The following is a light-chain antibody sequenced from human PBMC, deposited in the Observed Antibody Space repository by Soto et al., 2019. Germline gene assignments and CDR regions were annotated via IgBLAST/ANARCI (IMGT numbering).Light chain of an antibody. V-gene: IGKV3-11*01. J-gene: IGKJ2*01. CDR1: QSVGSY. CDR2: DAS. CDR3: QQHSNWPPLYT. Sequence: EIVLTQSPATLSLSPGERATLSCRASQSVGSYLAWYQQKPGQAPRLLISDASNRATGIPSRFSGSGSGTDFTLTISSLEPEDFAVYYCQQHSNWPPLYTFGQGTKVDI.